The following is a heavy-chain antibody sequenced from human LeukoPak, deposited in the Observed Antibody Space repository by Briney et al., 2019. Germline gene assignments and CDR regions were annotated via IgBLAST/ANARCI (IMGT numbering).Heavy chain of an antibody. CDR1: GGSLSSSSYY. J-gene: IGHJ4*02. CDR2: TYYSGST. CDR3: ASGYFGY. Sequence: SETLSLTCTVSGGSLSSSSYYWGWIRQPPGKGLEWIGSTYYSGSTYYNPSLKSRVTISVDTSKNQFSLKLSSVTAADTAVYYCASGYFGYWGQGTLVTVSS. V-gene: IGHV4-39*01.